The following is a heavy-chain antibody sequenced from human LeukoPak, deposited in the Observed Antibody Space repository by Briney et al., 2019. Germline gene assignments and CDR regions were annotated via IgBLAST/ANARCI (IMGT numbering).Heavy chain of an antibody. CDR1: GGSISSGSYY. J-gene: IGHJ3*02. Sequence: SQTLSLTCTVSGGSISSGSYYWSWIRQPAGKGLEWIGRIYTSGSTNYNPSLKSRVTISVDTSKNQFSLKLSSVTAADTAVYYCARGYFFRGAFDIWGQGTMVTVSS. CDR3: ARGYFFRGAFDI. V-gene: IGHV4-61*02. CDR2: IYTSGST. D-gene: IGHD3-9*01.